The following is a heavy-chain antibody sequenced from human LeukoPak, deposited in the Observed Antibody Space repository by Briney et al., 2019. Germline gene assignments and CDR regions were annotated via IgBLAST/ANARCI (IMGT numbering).Heavy chain of an antibody. J-gene: IGHJ4*02. CDR2: IYYSGST. V-gene: IGHV4-59*01. CDR1: GGSISRYY. CDR3: ARVSRGYSYGCFDY. D-gene: IGHD5-18*01. Sequence: SETLSLTCTVSGGSISRYYWSWIRQPPGKGLEWIGYIYYSGSTNYNPSLKSRVTISVDTSKNQFSLKLSSVTATDTAVYYCARVSRGYSYGCFDYWGQGTLVTVSS.